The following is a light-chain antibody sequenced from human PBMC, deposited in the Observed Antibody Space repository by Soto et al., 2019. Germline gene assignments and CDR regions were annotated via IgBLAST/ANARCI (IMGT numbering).Light chain of an antibody. CDR3: QQYGTSPFT. CDR2: SAS. J-gene: IGKJ4*01. Sequence: IVVTQSPGTLSLSQGERAILSCRASQSVSSSFLAWYRQNPGQAPRLLIYSASSRATGIPGRFSGSGSGTDFTLTINRLEPEDFAVYYCQQYGTSPFTFGGGTKVDIK. V-gene: IGKV3-20*01. CDR1: QSVSSSF.